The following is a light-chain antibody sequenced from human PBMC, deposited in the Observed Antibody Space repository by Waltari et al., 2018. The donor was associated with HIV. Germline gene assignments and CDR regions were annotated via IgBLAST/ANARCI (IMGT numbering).Light chain of an antibody. CDR1: QVIRTY. CDR3: QQLNSYPLT. J-gene: IGKJ4*01. V-gene: IGKV1-9*01. CDR2: AAS. Sequence: DTQMTQSPSFLSASIGDRVTITCRASQVIRTYLAWYQQKPGKVPNLLIYAASTLQSGVPSRFSGSGSGTEFTLTISSLQPEDFATYYCQQLNSYPLTFGGGTKVEIK.